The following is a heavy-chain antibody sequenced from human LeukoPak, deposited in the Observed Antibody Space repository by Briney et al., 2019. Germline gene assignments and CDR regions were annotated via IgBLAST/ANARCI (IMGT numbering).Heavy chain of an antibody. D-gene: IGHD6-13*01. Sequence: PSETLSLTCTVSGGSISSYYWSWIRQPPGKGLEWIGYIYYSGSTNYNPSLKSRVTISVDTSKNQFSLKVSSVTAADTAVYYCARARYSRSWYEPFDPWGQGTLVTVSS. V-gene: IGHV4-59*01. J-gene: IGHJ5*02. CDR3: ARARYSRSWYEPFDP. CDR2: IYYSGST. CDR1: GGSISSYY.